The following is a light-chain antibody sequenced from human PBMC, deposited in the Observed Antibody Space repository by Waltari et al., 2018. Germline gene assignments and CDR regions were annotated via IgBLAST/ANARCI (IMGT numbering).Light chain of an antibody. CDR1: SLRSYY. CDR3: NSRDSSGNHLYWV. Sequence: SSELTQDPAVSVALGQTVRITCQGDSLRSYYASWYQQKPGQAPVLVIYGKNNRPSGIPDRFSGSSSGNTASLTITGAQAEDEADYYCNSRDSSGNHLYWVVGGGTKLTVL. V-gene: IGLV3-19*01. J-gene: IGLJ3*02. CDR2: GKN.